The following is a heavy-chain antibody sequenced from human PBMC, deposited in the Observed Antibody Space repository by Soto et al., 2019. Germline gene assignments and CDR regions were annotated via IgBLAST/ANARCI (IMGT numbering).Heavy chain of an antibody. CDR2: IYYTGST. CDR1: GGYITNYY. J-gene: IGHJ4*02. V-gene: IGHV4-59*01. Sequence: SETLSLTCTVSGGYITNYYWSWIRQPPGKGLEWIGYIYYTGSTNYNPSLRSRVSISVDTSQNQVYLRLNSVTAAYTAVYYCARDTAMEYYFDYWGQGTLVTV. CDR3: ARDTAMEYYFDY. D-gene: IGHD5-18*01.